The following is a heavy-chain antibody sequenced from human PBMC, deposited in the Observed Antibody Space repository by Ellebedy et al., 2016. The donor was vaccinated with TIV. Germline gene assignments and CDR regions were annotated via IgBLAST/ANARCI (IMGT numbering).Heavy chain of an antibody. Sequence: AASVKVSCKASGFTFTSSAVQWVRQSRGQRLEWIGWLVVGSGNTNYAQKFQERVTITRDMSTSTAYMELSSLRSEDTAMYYCATGTRSGQPFDYWGQGTLVTVSS. CDR2: LVVGSGNT. V-gene: IGHV1-58*01. J-gene: IGHJ4*02. CDR1: GFTFTSSA. CDR3: ATGTRSGQPFDY. D-gene: IGHD3-3*01.